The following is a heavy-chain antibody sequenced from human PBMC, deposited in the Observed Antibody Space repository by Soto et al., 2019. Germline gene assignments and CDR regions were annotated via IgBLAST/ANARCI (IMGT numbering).Heavy chain of an antibody. CDR1: GGSFSGYY. V-gene: IGHV4-34*01. CDR2: INHSGST. J-gene: IGHJ4*02. Sequence: QVQLQQWGAGLLKPSETLSLTCAVYGGSFSGYYWSWIRQPPGKGLEWIGEINHSGSTNYNPSLKSRVTISVDTSKTQFSLKLSSVTAADTAVYYCARAVRYSYGLPQGLFDYWGQGTLVTVSS. CDR3: ARAVRYSYGLPQGLFDY. D-gene: IGHD5-18*01.